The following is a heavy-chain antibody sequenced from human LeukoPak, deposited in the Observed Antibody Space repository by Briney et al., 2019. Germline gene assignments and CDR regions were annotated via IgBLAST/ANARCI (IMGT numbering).Heavy chain of an antibody. CDR3: AREGGNMSLYGMDV. V-gene: IGHV4-59*12. CDR2: IYYSGST. J-gene: IGHJ6*02. CDR1: GGSISSYY. Sequence: SETLSLTCTVSGGSISSYYWSWIRQPPGKGLEWIGYIYYSGSTNYNPSLKRRVTISVDTSKNQFSLQLSSVTAADTAVYYCAREGGNMSLYGMDVWGQGTTVTVSS. D-gene: IGHD3/OR15-3a*01.